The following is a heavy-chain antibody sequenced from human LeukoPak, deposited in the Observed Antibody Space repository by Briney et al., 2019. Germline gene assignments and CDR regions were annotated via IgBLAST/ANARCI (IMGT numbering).Heavy chain of an antibody. CDR3: AKEKEGDIVVVPAAIGN. J-gene: IGHJ4*02. Sequence: GGSLRLSCAASGFTFSSYGMHWVRQAPGKGLEWVAFIRYDGSNKYYADSVKGRFTISRDNSKNTLYLQMNSLRAEDTAVYYCAKEKEGDIVVVPAAIGNWGQGTLVTVPS. CDR1: GFTFSSYG. V-gene: IGHV3-30*02. D-gene: IGHD2-2*01. CDR2: IRYDGSNK.